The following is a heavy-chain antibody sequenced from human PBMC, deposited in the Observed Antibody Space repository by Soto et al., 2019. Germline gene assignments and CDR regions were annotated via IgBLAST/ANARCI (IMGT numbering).Heavy chain of an antibody. V-gene: IGHV4-31*03. CDR2: VYYSGST. J-gene: IGHJ4*02. Sequence: QVQLQESGPGLVKPSQTLSLTCTVSGGSISSGGYSWSWIRQHPGKGLEWIGCVYYSGSTYYNPSLKSRLTISVDTSKNQFSLKLSSVTAADTAVYYCARGPPLGYWGQGTLVTVSS. CDR1: GGSISSGGYS. CDR3: ARGPPLGY.